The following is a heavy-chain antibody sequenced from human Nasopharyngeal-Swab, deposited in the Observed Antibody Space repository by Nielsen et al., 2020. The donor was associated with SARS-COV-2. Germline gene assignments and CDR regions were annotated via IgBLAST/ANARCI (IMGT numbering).Heavy chain of an antibody. CDR1: GCTFSSYW. D-gene: IGHD2-2*01. Sequence: GESLQISCAASGCTFSSYWMSWVRQAPGKGLEWVANIKQDGSEKYYVDSVKGRFTISRDNAKNSLYLQMNSLRAEDTAVYYCARDRDYAGAFDIWGQGTMVTVSS. J-gene: IGHJ3*02. CDR3: ARDRDYAGAFDI. CDR2: IKQDGSEK. V-gene: IGHV3-7*01.